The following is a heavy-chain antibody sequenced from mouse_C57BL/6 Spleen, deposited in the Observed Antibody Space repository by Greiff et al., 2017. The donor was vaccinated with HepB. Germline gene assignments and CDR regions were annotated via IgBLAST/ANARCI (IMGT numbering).Heavy chain of an antibody. D-gene: IGHD2-3*01. CDR3: ARLDSDAPWFAY. V-gene: IGHV5-6*01. CDR1: GFTFSSYG. CDR2: ISSGGSYT. Sequence: EVQLVESGGDLVKPGGSLKLSCAASGFTFSSYGMSWVRQTPDKRLEWVATISSGGSYTYYPDSVKGRFTISRDNAKNTLYLQMSSLKSEDTAMYYCARLDSDAPWFAYWGQGTLVTVSA. J-gene: IGHJ3*01.